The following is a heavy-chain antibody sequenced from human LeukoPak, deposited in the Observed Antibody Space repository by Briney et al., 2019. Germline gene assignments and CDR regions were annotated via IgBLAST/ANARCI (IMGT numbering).Heavy chain of an antibody. J-gene: IGHJ4*02. CDR1: GYTFTDYY. CDR2: INPNSGGT. Sequence: ASVKVSCKASGYTFTDYYMHWVRQAPGKGREWVGWINPNSGGTNYTQNFQGRVTMTRDTSISTAYMELDRLRFDDTAVYYCARDSGEVPDYWGQGTLVTVSS. D-gene: IGHD3-10*01. V-gene: IGHV1-2*02. CDR3: ARDSGEVPDY.